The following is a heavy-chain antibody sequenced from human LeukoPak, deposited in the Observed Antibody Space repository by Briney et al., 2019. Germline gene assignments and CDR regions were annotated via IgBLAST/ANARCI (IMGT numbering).Heavy chain of an antibody. V-gene: IGHV3-7*04. J-gene: IGHJ4*02. Sequence: GGSLRLSCAASGFTFSSHWMSWVRQTSGKGLEWVANIKQDGSEKYYVDSVKGRFTISRDNAKNSMYLQMSSLGAEDTAVYSCARISGNTWAEYYFDYWGQGTLVTVSS. CDR2: IKQDGSEK. CDR1: GFTFSSHW. CDR3: ARISGNTWAEYYFDY. D-gene: IGHD2/OR15-2a*01.